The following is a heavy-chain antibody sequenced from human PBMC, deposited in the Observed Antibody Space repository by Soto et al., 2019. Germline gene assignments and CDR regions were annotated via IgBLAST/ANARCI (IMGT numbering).Heavy chain of an antibody. CDR1: GDTFTEYY. D-gene: IGHD2-21*02. J-gene: IGHJ4*02. V-gene: IGHV1-46*01. CDR2: VNPSGGHT. Sequence: GASVKVSCKASGDTFTEYYIHWVRQATGQGLEWMGTVNPSGGHTTYAQHFLGRVTMTRDTSTSTLYMELTSLTSEDTAVYYCARGGHVVVVTAALDYWGQGTLVTVSS. CDR3: ARGGHVVVVTAALDY.